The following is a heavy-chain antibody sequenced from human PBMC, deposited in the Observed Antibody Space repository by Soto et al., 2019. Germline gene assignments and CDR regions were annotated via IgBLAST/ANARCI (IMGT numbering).Heavy chain of an antibody. CDR3: ARTYSSSSLGDWFDP. CDR1: GGSISSYY. D-gene: IGHD6-6*01. V-gene: IGHV4-59*01. J-gene: IGHJ5*02. CDR2: IYYSGST. Sequence: PSETLSLTCTVSGGSISSYYWSWIRQPPGKGLEWIGYIYYSGSTNYNPSLKSRVTISVDTSKNQFSLKLSSVTAADTAVYYCARTYSSSSLGDWFDPWGQGTLVTVSS.